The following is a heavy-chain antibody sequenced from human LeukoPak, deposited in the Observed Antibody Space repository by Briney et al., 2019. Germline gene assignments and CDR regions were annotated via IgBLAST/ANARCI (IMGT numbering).Heavy chain of an antibody. Sequence: SETLSLTCTVSGGAISNYYGSWIRQPAGKGLEWIGRIYASGSTNYNPSLKSRLTMSVDTSKNQFSLKLSSVTAADTAVYYCARATPTAMFEYWGQGTLVTVSS. D-gene: IGHD5-18*01. CDR1: GGAISNYY. CDR3: ARATPTAMFEY. CDR2: IYASGST. V-gene: IGHV4-4*07. J-gene: IGHJ4*02.